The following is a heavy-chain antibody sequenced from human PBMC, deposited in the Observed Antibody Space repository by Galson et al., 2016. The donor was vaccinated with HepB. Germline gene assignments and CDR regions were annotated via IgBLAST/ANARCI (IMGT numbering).Heavy chain of an antibody. D-gene: IGHD2-15*01. V-gene: IGHV3-33*01. J-gene: IGHJ6*02. CDR2: VWADGGNK. CDR1: GFSFDSHG. Sequence: SLRLSCAASGFSFDSHGMHWVRQAPGKGLEWVAVVWADGGNKYYADFVQDRFTISRDNSKNTLYLQMNSLRAEDTAVYYCARDVWATDCSVMGCSKMDVWGQGTTVTVSS. CDR3: ARDVWATDCSVMGCSKMDV.